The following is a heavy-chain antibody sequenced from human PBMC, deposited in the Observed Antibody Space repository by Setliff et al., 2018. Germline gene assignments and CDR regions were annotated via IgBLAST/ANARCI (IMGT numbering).Heavy chain of an antibody. V-gene: IGHV1-69*06. CDR2: IIPLLETA. J-gene: IGHJ4*02. CDR3: VRVTSGRLDFDY. D-gene: IGHD6-19*01. Sequence: RASVKVSCKASGDTFSTYALSWVRQAPGQGLEWMGGIIPLLETAKYAQKFQGRVTITADKSTSTAYMELSSLRSEDTAVYYCVRVTSGRLDFDYWGQGTPVTVSS. CDR1: GDTFSTYA.